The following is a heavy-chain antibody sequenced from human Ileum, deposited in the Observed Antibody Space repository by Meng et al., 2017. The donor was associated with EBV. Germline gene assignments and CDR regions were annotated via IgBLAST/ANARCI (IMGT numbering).Heavy chain of an antibody. CDR3: VRTLERGDY. CDR2: INPNGGDR. D-gene: IGHD5-24*01. Sequence: QGELGPFGAEVKRPGASVSVSCRAFGYTFTGYYIHWLRQAPGQGLEWMGRINPNGGDRNYAQNFHGRVTLTLDMAIHTAIMDLSSLKSDDTAVYYCVRTLERGDYWGQGTLVTVSS. V-gene: IGHV1-2*06. J-gene: IGHJ4*02. CDR1: GYTFTGYY.